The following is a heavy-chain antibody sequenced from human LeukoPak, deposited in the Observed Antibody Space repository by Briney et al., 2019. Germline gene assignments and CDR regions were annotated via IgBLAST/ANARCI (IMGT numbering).Heavy chain of an antibody. J-gene: IGHJ6*02. CDR3: ARDYFDSSGSFSSIYGLDV. V-gene: IGHV1-8*01. CDR2: MNTNSGNT. D-gene: IGHD3-22*01. Sequence: AAVKVSCKASGYRFTTYDINWVRQATGQGREGMGWMNTNSGNTGYAPKFQGRVTMTRDTSTDTAYMELSSLKSDDTAVYYCARDYFDSSGSFSSIYGLDVWGQGTTVIVSS. CDR1: GYRFTTYD.